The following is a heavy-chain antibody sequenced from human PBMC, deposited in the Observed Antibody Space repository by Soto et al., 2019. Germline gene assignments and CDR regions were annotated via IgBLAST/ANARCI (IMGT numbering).Heavy chain of an antibody. D-gene: IGHD3-22*01. Sequence: SQTLSLTCAVSGYSISSGEYWVWIRQPPGKGLEWIGSIYHSGSTYYNPSLKSRVTISVDTSKNQFSLKLSSVTAADTAVYYCARDEWDYYDSSGYYYYYYGMDVWGQGTTVT. CDR1: GYSISSGEY. V-gene: IGHV4-38-2*02. CDR3: ARDEWDYYDSSGYYYYYYGMDV. J-gene: IGHJ6*02. CDR2: IYHSGST.